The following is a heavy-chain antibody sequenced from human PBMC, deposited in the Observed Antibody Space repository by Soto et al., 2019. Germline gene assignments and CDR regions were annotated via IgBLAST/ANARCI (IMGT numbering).Heavy chain of an antibody. CDR3: ARERITIFGVFIPGYYYYGMDG. CDR1: GGTFSSYA. Sequence: SVKVSCKASGGTFSSYAISWVRQAPGQGLEWMGGIIPIFGTANYAQKFQGRVTITADESTSTAYMELSSLRSEDTAVYYCARERITIFGVFIPGYYYYGMDGWGQGTTVTVSS. V-gene: IGHV1-69*13. D-gene: IGHD3-3*01. CDR2: IIPIFGTA. J-gene: IGHJ6*02.